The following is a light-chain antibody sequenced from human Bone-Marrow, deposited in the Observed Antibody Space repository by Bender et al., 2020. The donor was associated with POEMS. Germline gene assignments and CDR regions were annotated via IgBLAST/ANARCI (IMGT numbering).Light chain of an antibody. Sequence: SYVLTQPPSVSVAPGRPASITCGGTNIGSKSVHWYQQQPGQAPVLVVYDDSDRPSGIPERFSGSNSGNTATLTISRVEAGDEADYYCQVWDSSSDLVFGGGTKLTVL. V-gene: IGLV3-21*02. CDR1: NIGSKS. J-gene: IGLJ2*01. CDR3: QVWDSSSDLV. CDR2: DDS.